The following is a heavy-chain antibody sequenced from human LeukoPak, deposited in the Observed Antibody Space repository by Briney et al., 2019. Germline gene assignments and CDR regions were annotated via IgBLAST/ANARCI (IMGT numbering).Heavy chain of an antibody. Sequence: SETLSLTCTVSGGSISSYYWSWIRQPPGKGLERIGYIYYSGSTNYNPSLKSRVTISVDTSKNQFSLKLSSVTAADTAVYYCARAPNIASFDYWGQGTLVTVSS. J-gene: IGHJ4*02. CDR1: GGSISSYY. V-gene: IGHV4-59*08. CDR3: ARAPNIASFDY. CDR2: IYYSGST. D-gene: IGHD2-21*01.